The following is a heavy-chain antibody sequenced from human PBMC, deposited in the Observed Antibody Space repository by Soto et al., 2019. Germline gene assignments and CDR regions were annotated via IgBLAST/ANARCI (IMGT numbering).Heavy chain of an antibody. CDR1: GFTFSSYG. CDR3: AKGDVYFDL. J-gene: IGHJ2*01. D-gene: IGHD2-21*01. CDR2: VTASGSNT. Sequence: EVQLLDSGGGLVQPGGSLRLSCVASGFTFSSYGMTWVRQAPGKGLEWVSSVTASGSNTYYADSVKGRFTISRDNSKNTLYLQMNSLRAEDTALYYCAKGDVYFDLWGRGTLVTVSS. V-gene: IGHV3-23*01.